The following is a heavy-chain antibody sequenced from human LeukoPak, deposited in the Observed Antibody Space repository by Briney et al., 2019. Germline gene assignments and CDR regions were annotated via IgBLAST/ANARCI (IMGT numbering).Heavy chain of an antibody. CDR3: AARATGSYYYYGMDV. D-gene: IGHD1-26*01. CDR1: GFTFTSSA. J-gene: IGHJ6*02. Sequence: SVKVSCKASGFTFTSSAVQWVRQARGQALEWIGWIVVGSGNTNYAQKFQERVIITRDMSTSTAYMELSSLRSEDTAVYYCAARATGSYYYYGMDVWGQGTLVTVSS. CDR2: IVVGSGNT. V-gene: IGHV1-58*01.